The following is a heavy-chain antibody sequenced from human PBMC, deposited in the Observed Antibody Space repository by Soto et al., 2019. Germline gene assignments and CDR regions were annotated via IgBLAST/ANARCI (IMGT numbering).Heavy chain of an antibody. CDR1: GFTFSSYS. D-gene: IGHD3-10*01. CDR3: ARESLARGLPY. CDR2: ISSSSSTI. V-gene: IGHV3-48*01. J-gene: IGHJ4*02. Sequence: GGSLRLSCAAPGFTFSSYSMNWVRQAPGKGLEWVSYISSSSSTIYYADSVKGRFTISRDNAKNSLYLQMNSLRAEDTAVYHCARESLARGLPYWGQGNLVTVSS.